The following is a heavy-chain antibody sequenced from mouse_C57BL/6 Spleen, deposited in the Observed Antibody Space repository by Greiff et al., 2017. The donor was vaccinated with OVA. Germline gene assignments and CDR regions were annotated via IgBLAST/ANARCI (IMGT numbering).Heavy chain of an antibody. CDR3: ARPGTLYAMDY. Sequence: QVQLQQPGAELVQPGASVKLSCKASGYTFTSYWMHWVKQRPGQGLEWIGMIHPNSGSTNYNEKFKSKATLTVDKSSSTAYMQLSSLTSEDAAVYYYARPGTLYAMDYWGQGTSVTVSS. CDR1: GYTFTSYW. CDR2: IHPNSGST. V-gene: IGHV1-64*01. J-gene: IGHJ4*01. D-gene: IGHD4-1*01.